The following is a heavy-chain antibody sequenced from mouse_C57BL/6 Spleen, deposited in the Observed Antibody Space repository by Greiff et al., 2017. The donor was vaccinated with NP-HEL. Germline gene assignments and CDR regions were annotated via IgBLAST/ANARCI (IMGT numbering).Heavy chain of an antibody. J-gene: IGHJ3*01. CDR2: IYWDDDK. CDR3: ARDSSGYGAAY. D-gene: IGHD3-2*02. Sequence: QVTLKESGPGILQSSQTLSLTCSFSGFSLSTSGMGVSWIRQPSGKGLEWLAHIYWDDDKRYNPSLKSRLTISKDTSRNQVFLKITSVDTADTATYYCARDSSGYGAAYWGQGTLVTVSA. V-gene: IGHV8-12*01. CDR1: GFSLSTSGMG.